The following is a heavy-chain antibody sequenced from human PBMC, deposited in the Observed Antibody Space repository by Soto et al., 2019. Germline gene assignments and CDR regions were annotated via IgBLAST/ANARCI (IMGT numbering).Heavy chain of an antibody. D-gene: IGHD2-2*01. V-gene: IGHV1-18*01. CDR2: ISPYSGYT. Sequence: ASVKVSCKGFGYSFMKYGINWVRQAPGQGLEWVGWISPYSGYTHSAQKFHGRLTLTTDTAASTAYMELRILRSADTALYYCARDASARSPAAQPSRFDSWPQGTLVTVSS. CDR1: GYSFMKYG. CDR3: ARDASARSPAAQPSRFDS. J-gene: IGHJ4*02.